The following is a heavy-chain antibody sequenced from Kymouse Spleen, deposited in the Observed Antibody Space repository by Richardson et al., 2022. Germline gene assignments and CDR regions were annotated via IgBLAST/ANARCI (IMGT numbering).Heavy chain of an antibody. CDR2: IYYSGST. D-gene: IGHD1-7*01. CDR1: GGSVSSGSYY. V-gene: IGHV4-61*01. J-gene: IGHJ4*02. CDR3: ARDGTGTPFDY. Sequence: QVQLQESGPGLVKPSETLSLTCTVSGGSVSSGSYYWSWIRQPPGKGLEWIGYIYYSGSTNYNPSLKSRVTISVDTSKNQFSLKLSSVTAADTAVYYCARDGTGTPFDYWGQGTLVTVSS.